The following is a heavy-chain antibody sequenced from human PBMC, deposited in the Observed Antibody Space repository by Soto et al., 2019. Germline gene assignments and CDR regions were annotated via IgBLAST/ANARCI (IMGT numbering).Heavy chain of an antibody. Sequence: PGGSLRLSCAASGFTFTNYALSWVRQAPGKGLEWVSAISKSGDTTYYADSVKGRFTFSRDNSRNTLYLQMHSLRAEDTALYFCAKEGPEGSGWFVCSYWGQGILVTVSS. V-gene: IGHV3-23*01. J-gene: IGHJ4*02. CDR3: AKEGPEGSGWFVCSY. CDR1: GFTFTNYA. D-gene: IGHD6-19*01. CDR2: ISKSGDTT.